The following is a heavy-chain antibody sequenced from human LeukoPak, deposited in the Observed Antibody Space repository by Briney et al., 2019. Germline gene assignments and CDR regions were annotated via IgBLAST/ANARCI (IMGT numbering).Heavy chain of an antibody. CDR3: ARDISYYYGSGSYYNGDAFDI. Sequence: PSETLSLTCTVSGGSISSYYWSWIRQPPGKGLEWIGYIYYSGSTTYNPSLKSRVTISVDTSKNQFSLKLSSVTAADTAVYYCARDISYYYGSGSYYNGDAFDIWGQGTMVTVSS. V-gene: IGHV4-59*01. CDR2: IYYSGST. J-gene: IGHJ3*02. D-gene: IGHD3-10*01. CDR1: GGSISSYY.